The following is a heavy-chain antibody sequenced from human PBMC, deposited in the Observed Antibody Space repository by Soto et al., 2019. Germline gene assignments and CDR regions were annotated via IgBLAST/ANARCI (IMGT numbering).Heavy chain of an antibody. CDR2: ISSSSSYI. CDR1: GFTFSSYS. D-gene: IGHD3-22*01. Sequence: SLRLSCAASGFTFSSYSMNWVRQAPGKGLEWVSSISSSSSYIYYADSVKGRFTISRDNAKNSLYLQMNSLRAEDTAVYYCARGWDSSGYYSDYWGQGTLVTVSS. J-gene: IGHJ4*02. CDR3: ARGWDSSGYYSDY. V-gene: IGHV3-21*01.